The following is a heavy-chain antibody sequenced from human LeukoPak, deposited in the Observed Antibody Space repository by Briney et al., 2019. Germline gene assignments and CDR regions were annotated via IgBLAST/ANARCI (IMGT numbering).Heavy chain of an antibody. Sequence: GGSLRLSCAASGFTFSDYYMSWIRQAPGKGLEWVSYISSASSYTNYADSVKGRFTISRDNSKNTLFLQMNSLRAEDTAVYYCAKDRSIAVAHNCFDPWGQGTLVTVSS. CDR3: AKDRSIAVAHNCFDP. CDR1: GFTFSDYY. V-gene: IGHV3-11*05. CDR2: ISSASSYT. D-gene: IGHD6-19*01. J-gene: IGHJ5*02.